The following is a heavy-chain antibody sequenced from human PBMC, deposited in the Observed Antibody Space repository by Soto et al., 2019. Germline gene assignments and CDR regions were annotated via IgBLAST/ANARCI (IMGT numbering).Heavy chain of an antibody. D-gene: IGHD5-12*01. CDR1: GYSFTSYW. Sequence: PGESLKISCKGSGYSFTSYWISWVRQMPGKGLEWMGRIDPSDSYTNYSPSFQGHVTISADKSISTAYLQWSSLKASDNAMYYCDNTRGSGYDWLDNWGQGTLVTVSS. J-gene: IGHJ4*02. CDR3: DNTRGSGYDWLDN. CDR2: IDPSDSYT. V-gene: IGHV5-10-1*01.